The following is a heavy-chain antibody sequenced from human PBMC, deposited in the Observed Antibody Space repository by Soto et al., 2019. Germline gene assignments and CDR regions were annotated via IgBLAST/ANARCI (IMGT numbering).Heavy chain of an antibody. CDR3: ARDRGSYGMDV. CDR1: GDSVSGGYY. J-gene: IGHJ6*02. CDR2: VSPIGTP. V-gene: IGHV4-31*03. Sequence: QVQPQESGPGLVKPSQTLSLTCTVSGDSVSGGYYWSWVRQRPRKGLEWIGYVSPIGTPYYSPSLNSRVSISIDTSKNQLSLEVRSVTAADTAVYYCARDRGSYGMDVWGQGTTVTVSS.